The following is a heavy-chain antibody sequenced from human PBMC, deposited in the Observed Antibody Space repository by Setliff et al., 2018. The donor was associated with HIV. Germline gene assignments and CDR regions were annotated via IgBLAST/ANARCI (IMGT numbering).Heavy chain of an antibody. Sequence: PGGSLRLSCATSRFSFSTFWMTWVRQAPGKGLEWVSSISSGGGFIYYADSVKGRFTISRDNAKNLLYLQMNSLRVEDTAVYYCARDFITGTLDFDYRGQGAQVTAPQ. CDR1: RFSFSTFW. CDR2: ISSGGGFI. CDR3: ARDFITGTLDFDY. V-gene: IGHV3-21*01. D-gene: IGHD1-7*01. J-gene: IGHJ4*02.